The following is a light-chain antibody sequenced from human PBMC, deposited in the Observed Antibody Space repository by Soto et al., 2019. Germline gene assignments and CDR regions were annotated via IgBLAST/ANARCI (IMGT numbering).Light chain of an antibody. Sequence: DIQMTPSPSTLSASVGDRVTITCRASQSISSWLAWYQQTPGKAPKLLIYDASSLESGVPSRFSGSGSGTEFTLTISSLQPEDFATYYCQQLNSYPLTFGGGTKVDIK. J-gene: IGKJ4*01. CDR2: DAS. V-gene: IGKV1-5*01. CDR3: QQLNSYPLT. CDR1: QSISSW.